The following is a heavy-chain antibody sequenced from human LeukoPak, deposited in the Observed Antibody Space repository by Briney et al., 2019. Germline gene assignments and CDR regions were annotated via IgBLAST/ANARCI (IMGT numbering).Heavy chain of an antibody. V-gene: IGHV1-18*01. Sequence: ASVKVYCQASGYTFTIYGIRWVRPAPGQGRGWMGWLSAYNGNTNYAQKLQGRVTMTTDTSTSTAYMELRSLRSDDTAVYYCARDTRDGYNYYYYYYGMDVWGQGTTVTVSS. CDR1: GYTFTIYG. CDR2: LSAYNGNT. D-gene: IGHD5-24*01. J-gene: IGHJ6*02. CDR3: ARDTRDGYNYYYYYYGMDV.